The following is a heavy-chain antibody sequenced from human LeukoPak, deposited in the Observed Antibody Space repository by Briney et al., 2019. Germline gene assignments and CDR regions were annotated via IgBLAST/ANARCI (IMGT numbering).Heavy chain of an antibody. D-gene: IGHD5-12*01. CDR3: AREVRVSGYDFDC. J-gene: IGHJ4*02. CDR2: INSDGSSI. CDR1: GFTFSSYW. Sequence: PGGSLRLSCAASGFTFSSYWMHWVRQAPGKGLVWVSRINSDGSSITYADSVKGRFSISRDNAENTLYLQMNSLRVEDTAVYYCAREVRVSGYDFDCWGQGTLVTVSS. V-gene: IGHV3-74*03.